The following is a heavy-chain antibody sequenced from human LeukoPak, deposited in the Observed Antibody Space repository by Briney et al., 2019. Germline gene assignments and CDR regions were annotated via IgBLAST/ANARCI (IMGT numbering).Heavy chain of an antibody. CDR2: IYYSGST. J-gene: IGHJ4*02. Sequence: SETLSLTCTVSDGSISSSSYYWGWIRQPPGKGLEWIGNIYYSGSTYYNPSLKSRVTMSADTSKNQFSLKLSSVTAADTAVYYCARRQAGTSWRDYWGQGTLVTVSS. D-gene: IGHD6-13*01. CDR1: DGSISSSSYY. CDR3: ARRQAGTSWRDY. V-gene: IGHV4-39*01.